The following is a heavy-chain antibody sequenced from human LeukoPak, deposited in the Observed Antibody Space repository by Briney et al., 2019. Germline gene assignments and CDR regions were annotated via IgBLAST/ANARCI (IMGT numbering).Heavy chain of an antibody. Sequence: GGSLRLSCAASGSTVSSNYMSWVRQAPGKGLEWVSVIYAGGSTHYADSVKGRFTISRDNSKNTLYLQMNSLTAEDTAVYYCARAVVGTSCYGYWGQGTLVTVSS. D-gene: IGHD2-2*01. J-gene: IGHJ4*02. CDR1: GSTVSSNY. CDR2: IYAGGST. CDR3: ARAVVGTSCYGY. V-gene: IGHV3-66*01.